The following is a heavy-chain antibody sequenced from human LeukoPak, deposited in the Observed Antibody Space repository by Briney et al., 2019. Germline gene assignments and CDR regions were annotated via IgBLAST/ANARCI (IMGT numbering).Heavy chain of an antibody. D-gene: IGHD5-12*01. CDR2: IYYSGST. CDR3: ARDHSATTGLLAFDI. CDR1: GGSISSGDYY. J-gene: IGHJ3*02. Sequence: SETLSLTCTVSGGSISSGDYYWSWIRQPPGKGLEWIGYIYYSGSTYYNPSLKSRVTISGDTSKNQFSLKLSSVTAADTAVYYCARDHSATTGLLAFDIWGQGTMVTVSS. V-gene: IGHV4-30-4*08.